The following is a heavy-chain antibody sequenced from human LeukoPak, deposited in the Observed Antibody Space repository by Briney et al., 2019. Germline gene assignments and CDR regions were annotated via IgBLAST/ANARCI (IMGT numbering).Heavy chain of an antibody. J-gene: IGHJ4*02. D-gene: IGHD2-8*01. CDR2: ISAYNGNT. CDR1: GYTFTSYG. V-gene: IGHV1-18*01. CDR3: ASGRDYWWEDYYFDY. Sequence: ASVKVSCKASGYTFTSYGISWVRQAPGQGLEWMGWISAYNGNTNYAQKLQGRVTMTTDTSTSTAYMELRSLRSDDTAVYYCASGRDYWWEDYYFDYWGQGTLVTVSS.